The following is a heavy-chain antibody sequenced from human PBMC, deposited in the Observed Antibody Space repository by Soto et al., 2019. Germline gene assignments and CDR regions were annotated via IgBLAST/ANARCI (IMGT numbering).Heavy chain of an antibody. V-gene: IGHV4-4*02. CDR2: SHQSGST. J-gene: IGHJ4*02. D-gene: IGHD1-20*01. CDR3: ATRDNTRFF. Sequence: QVQLQESGPGLVKPSGTLSLTCAVSGVSISSHDWWTWVRQPPGKGLEWIGESHQSGSTNYNSSLGSRVTIEVDTSKNQFSLNLRSVTVEDTAVYYCATRDNTRFFWGQGTLVTVST. CDR1: GVSISSHDW.